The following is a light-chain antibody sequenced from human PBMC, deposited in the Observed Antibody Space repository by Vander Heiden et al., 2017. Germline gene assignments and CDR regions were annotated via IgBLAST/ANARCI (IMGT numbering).Light chain of an antibody. CDR3: SSYAGSNTV. CDR1: SSDVGGYNF. Sequence: QSALTQPPSASGSPGQSVTISCTGTSSDVGGYNFVSWYQQHPGKAPKLMIYEVSKRPSGVPDRFSGSKSGNTASLTVSGLQAEDEADYCCSSYAGSNTVFGGGPKLTVL. CDR2: EVS. J-gene: IGLJ3*02. V-gene: IGLV2-8*01.